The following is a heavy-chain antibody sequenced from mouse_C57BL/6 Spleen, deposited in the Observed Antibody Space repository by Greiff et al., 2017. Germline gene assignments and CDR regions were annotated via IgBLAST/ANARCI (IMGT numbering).Heavy chain of an antibody. D-gene: IGHD1-1*01. CDR2: ISSGSSTI. CDR1: GFTFSDYG. Sequence: EVQLVESGGGLVKPGGSLKLSCAASGFTFSDYGMHWVRQAPEKGLEWVAYISSGSSTIYYADTVKGRFTISRDNAKNTLFLQMTSLRAEDTAMYYCARDITTVVARYFDVWGTGTTVTVSS. V-gene: IGHV5-17*01. CDR3: ARDITTVVARYFDV. J-gene: IGHJ1*03.